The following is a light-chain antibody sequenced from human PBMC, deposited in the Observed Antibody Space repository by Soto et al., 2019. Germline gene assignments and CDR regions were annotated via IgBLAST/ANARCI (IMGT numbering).Light chain of an antibody. Sequence: IVMTQSPATLSVSPWDRATLSCRANQSVRSNLAWYQQRPGQAPRLLIYGASTRAAGVPARFSGSGSGTEFTLTISRLEPEDFAVYYCQQYGSSPWTFGQGTKVDIK. J-gene: IGKJ1*01. CDR1: QSVRSN. CDR3: QQYGSSPWT. CDR2: GAS. V-gene: IGKV3-15*01.